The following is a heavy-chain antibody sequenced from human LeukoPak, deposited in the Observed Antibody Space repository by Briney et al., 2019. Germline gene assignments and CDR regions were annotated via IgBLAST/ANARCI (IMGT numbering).Heavy chain of an antibody. CDR3: ARSSVFLVEMATISFDY. J-gene: IGHJ4*02. CDR2: INPNSGGT. D-gene: IGHD5-24*01. Sequence: EASVKVSCKASGYTFTGYYMHWVRQAPGQGLEWMGWINPNSGGTNYAQKFQGRVTMTRDTSISTAYMDLTRLRSDDTAVYYCARSSVFLVEMATISFDYWGQGTLVTVSS. CDR1: GYTFTGYY. V-gene: IGHV1-2*02.